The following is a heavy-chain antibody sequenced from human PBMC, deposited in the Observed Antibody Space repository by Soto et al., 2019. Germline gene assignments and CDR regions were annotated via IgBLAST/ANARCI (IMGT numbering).Heavy chain of an antibody. CDR3: GGYVGDLGGGAFDI. V-gene: IGHV1-18*04. J-gene: IGHJ3*02. CDR1: GYTFTSYG. CDR2: ISAYNGNT. D-gene: IGHD3-16*01. Sequence: QVQLVQSGAEVKKPGASVKVSCKASGYTFTSYGISWVRQAPGQGLEWMGWISAYNGNTNYAQKLQGRVTMTTDTTTRTAYMERRRLRTDGTAGYYCGGYVGDLGGGAFDIWGQGTMVTVSS.